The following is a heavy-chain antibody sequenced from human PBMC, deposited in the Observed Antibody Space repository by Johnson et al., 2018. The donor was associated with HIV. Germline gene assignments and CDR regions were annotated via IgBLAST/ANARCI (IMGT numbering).Heavy chain of an antibody. CDR3: AKPPSMGSDAFDI. CDR1: GFTFSSYD. Sequence: QVQLVESGGGVVQPGRSLRLSCAASGFTFSSYDMHWVRQAPGKGLEWVAVISYDGSGKYYADSVKGRFTISRDSSKSTIYLQMNSLKREDTAVYFCAKPPSMGSDAFDIWGQGTMVTVS. J-gene: IGHJ3*02. V-gene: IGHV3-30*18. CDR2: ISYDGSGK. D-gene: IGHD3-16*01.